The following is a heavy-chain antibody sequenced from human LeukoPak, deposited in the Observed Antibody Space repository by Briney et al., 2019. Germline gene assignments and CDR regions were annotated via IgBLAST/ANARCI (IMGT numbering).Heavy chain of an antibody. J-gene: IGHJ4*02. Sequence: ASVKVSCKASGGTFSSYAISWVRQAPGQGLEWMGRIIPILGIANYAQKFQGRVTITADKSTSTAYMELRSLRSDDTAVYYCARDLAGAAAGIIPLFDYWGQGTLVTVSS. CDR3: ARDLAGAAAGIIPLFDY. V-gene: IGHV1-69*04. CDR2: IIPILGIA. CDR1: GGTFSSYA. D-gene: IGHD6-13*01.